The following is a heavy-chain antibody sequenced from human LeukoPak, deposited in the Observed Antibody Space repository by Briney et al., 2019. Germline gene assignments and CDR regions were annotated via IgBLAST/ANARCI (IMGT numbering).Heavy chain of an antibody. CDR3: ARPEYSSSVDDAFDI. V-gene: IGHV1-69*05. J-gene: IGHJ3*02. CDR2: IIPIFGTA. D-gene: IGHD6-6*01. Sequence: PGGSLRLSCAASGFTFSSYAMSWVRQAPGQGLEWMGGIIPIFGTANYAQKFQGRVTITTDESTSTAYMELSSLRSEDTAVYYCARPEYSSSVDDAFDIWGQGTMVTVSS. CDR1: GFTFSSYA.